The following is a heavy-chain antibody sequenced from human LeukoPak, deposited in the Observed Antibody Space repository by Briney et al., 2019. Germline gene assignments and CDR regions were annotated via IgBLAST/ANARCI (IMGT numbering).Heavy chain of an antibody. CDR1: GASIISSNW. CDR2: ISHSGST. V-gene: IGHV4-4*02. Sequence: SETLSLTCAVSGASIISSNWWSWVRQPPGKGLEWIGEISHSGSTNYNPSLKSRLTISVDKSKNQFSLSLSSVTAADTAVYYCARDAWTTVATPLILWGQGTLVTVSS. J-gene: IGHJ4*02. D-gene: IGHD4-23*01. CDR3: ARDAWTTVATPLIL.